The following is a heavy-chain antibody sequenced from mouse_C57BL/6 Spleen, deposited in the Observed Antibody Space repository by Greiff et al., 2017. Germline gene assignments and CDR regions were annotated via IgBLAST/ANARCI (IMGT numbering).Heavy chain of an antibody. D-gene: IGHD1-1*01. CDR3: ARFYYYDSSYVGWYFDV. CDR2: IDPEDGVT. V-gene: IGHV14-2*01. CDR1: GFNIKDYY. J-gene: IGHJ1*03. Sequence: VQLQQSGAELVKPGASVKLSCTASGFNIKDYYMHWVKQRTEQGLEWIGRIDPEDGVTKYAPKFKGKATITADTSSNTAYLQLSSLTSEASAVYYCARFYYYDSSYVGWYFDVWGTGTTVTVSS.